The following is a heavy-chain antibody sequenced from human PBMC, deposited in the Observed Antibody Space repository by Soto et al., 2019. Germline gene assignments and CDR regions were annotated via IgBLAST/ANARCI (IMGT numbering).Heavy chain of an antibody. CDR3: AREGGGSYCSGGSCYPYYFDY. D-gene: IGHD2-15*01. J-gene: IGHJ4*02. V-gene: IGHV1-18*03. Sequence: QVQLVQSGAEVKKPGASVKVSCKASGYTFTSYGISWVRQAPGQGLEWMGWISAYNGNTNYAQKLQGRVTMTTDTSKSTAYMELRSLRSDDMAVYYCAREGGGSYCSGGSCYPYYFDYWGQGTLVTVSS. CDR2: ISAYNGNT. CDR1: GYTFTSYG.